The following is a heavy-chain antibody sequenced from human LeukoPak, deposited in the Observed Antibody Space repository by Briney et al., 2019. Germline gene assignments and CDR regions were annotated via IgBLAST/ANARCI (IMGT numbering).Heavy chain of an antibody. D-gene: IGHD5-18*01. CDR2: ISYDGSNK. CDR1: GFTFSSYG. V-gene: IGHV3-30*03. J-gene: IGHJ4*02. Sequence: PGRSLRLSCAASGFTFSSYGMHWVRQAPGKGLEWVAVISYDGSNKYYADSVKGRFTISRDNSKNTLYLQMNSLRAEDTAVYYCVRGLWTAMGAGAYWGQGTLVAVSS. CDR3: VRGLWTAMGAGAY.